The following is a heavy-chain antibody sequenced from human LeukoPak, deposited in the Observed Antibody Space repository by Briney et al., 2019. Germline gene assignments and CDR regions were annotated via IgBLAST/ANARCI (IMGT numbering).Heavy chain of an antibody. CDR2: IYHSGIT. J-gene: IGHJ4*02. D-gene: IGHD6-13*01. CDR1: GGSFSGYY. CDR3: ARVRAADFDY. Sequence: SETLSLTCAVYGGSFSGYYWGWIRQPPGKGLEWIGSIYHSGITYYNPSLKSRVTISLDTSKNQFSLNLSSVTAADTAVYYCARVRAADFDYWGQGTLVTVSS. V-gene: IGHV4-38-2*01.